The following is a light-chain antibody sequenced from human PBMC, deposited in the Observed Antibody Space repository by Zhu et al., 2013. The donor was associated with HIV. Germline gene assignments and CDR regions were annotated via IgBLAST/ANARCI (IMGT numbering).Light chain of an antibody. Sequence: QSALTQPASVSGSPGQSIAISCTGTSSDLGVYNYVSWYQQHPGKAPKLMIYEVSNRPSGVSNRFSGSKSGNTASLTISGLQTEDEADYYCCAYAGSYTYVFGTGTKVTVL. CDR3: CAYAGSYTYV. CDR2: EVS. V-gene: IGLV2-14*01. CDR1: SSDLGVYNY. J-gene: IGLJ1*01.